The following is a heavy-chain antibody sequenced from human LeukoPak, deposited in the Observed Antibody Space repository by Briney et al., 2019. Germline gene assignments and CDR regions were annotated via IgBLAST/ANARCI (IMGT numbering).Heavy chain of an antibody. CDR2: ISYDGTNE. J-gene: IGHJ5*02. D-gene: IGHD3-22*01. Sequence: GGSLRLSCAASGFTFSSHGMHWVRQPPGKGLEWVALISYDGTNEHLVDSVKGRFTISRDNSKNTVSLQMNSLRPEDTAVYYCARGADTVVDINWLDPWGQGTLVTVSS. CDR1: GFTFSSHG. CDR3: ARGADTVVDINWLDP. V-gene: IGHV3-30*03.